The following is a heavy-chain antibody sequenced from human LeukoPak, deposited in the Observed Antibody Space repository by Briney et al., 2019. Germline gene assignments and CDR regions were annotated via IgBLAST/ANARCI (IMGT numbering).Heavy chain of an antibody. D-gene: IGHD3-10*01. CDR3: VRVRGGSVRGAFDX. Sequence: GGSLRLSCAASGFTFSSYAMSWVRQPPGKGLEWVAAISYDGTNKFYGDSVQGRFTVSRDSPQNTLYLQMDGLTTEDTAVYYCVRVRGGSVRGAFDXXXXGXLVSVSS. CDR1: GFTFSSYA. V-gene: IGHV3-30*03. J-gene: IGHJ3*02. CDR2: ISYDGTNK.